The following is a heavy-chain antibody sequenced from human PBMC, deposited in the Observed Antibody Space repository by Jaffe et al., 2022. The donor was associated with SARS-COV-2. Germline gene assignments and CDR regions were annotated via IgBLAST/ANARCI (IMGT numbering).Heavy chain of an antibody. CDR1: GFTFSSYA. CDR3: ARETEAMERAFDI. Sequence: QVQLVESGGGVVQPGRSLRLSCAASGFTFSSYAMHWVRQAPGKGLEWVAVISYDGSNKYYADSVKGRFTISRDNSKNTLYLQMNSLRAEDTAVYYCARETEAMERAFDIWGQGTMVTVSS. CDR2: ISYDGSNK. D-gene: IGHD5-18*01. J-gene: IGHJ3*02. V-gene: IGHV3-30-3*01.